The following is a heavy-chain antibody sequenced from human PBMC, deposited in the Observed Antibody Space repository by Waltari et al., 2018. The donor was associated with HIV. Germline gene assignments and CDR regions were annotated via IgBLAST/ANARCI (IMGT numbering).Heavy chain of an antibody. V-gene: IGHV4-30-4*08. Sequence: QVRLRESGPGLVRPSQTLSLTCTVSGGSIGSGDHYWNWIRQLPGRGLEWIGYVFDRGTTYYNPSLSNRVTISLDTAKIQVSLNLSSVTAADTAVYYCSRGDLGYGYDNYFDYWGQGTLLTVSS. J-gene: IGHJ4*02. CDR2: VFDRGTT. CDR1: GGSIGSGDHY. CDR3: SRGDLGYGYDNYFDY. D-gene: IGHD3-22*01.